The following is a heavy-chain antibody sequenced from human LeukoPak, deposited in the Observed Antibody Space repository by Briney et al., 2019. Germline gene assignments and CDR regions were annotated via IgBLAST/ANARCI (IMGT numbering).Heavy chain of an antibody. D-gene: IGHD1-1*01. CDR1: VCTLINYW. CDR3: PREILEPGKTHDY. Sequence: GGLTLSCAASVCTLINYWLHWVRQLAWRGLVGVARINDDGSARVYADSVRGGLIISIDNAKNTLFLSINNLTAEGTAVYYCPREILEPGKTHDYSGQGAMVTVSS. J-gene: IGHJ4*02. V-gene: IGHV3-74*01. CDR2: INDDGSAR.